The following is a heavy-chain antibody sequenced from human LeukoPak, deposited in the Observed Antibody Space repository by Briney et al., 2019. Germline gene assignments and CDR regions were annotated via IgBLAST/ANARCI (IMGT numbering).Heavy chain of an antibody. V-gene: IGHV3-21*01. CDR3: ARDRNYYDSSGYHRVDY. Sequence: GGSLRLSCVASGFTFSSYTMNWVRQAPGKGLEWVSSISSGSSYIYYADSVKGRFTISRDNARNSLYLQMNSLRAEDTAVYYCARDRNYYDSSGYHRVDYWGQGTLVTVSS. J-gene: IGHJ4*02. CDR2: ISSGSSYI. D-gene: IGHD3-22*01. CDR1: GFTFSSYT.